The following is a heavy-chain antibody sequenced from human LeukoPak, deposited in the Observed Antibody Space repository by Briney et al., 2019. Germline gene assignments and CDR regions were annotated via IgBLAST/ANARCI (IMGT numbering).Heavy chain of an antibody. CDR3: AREGGSSNAFDI. J-gene: IGHJ3*02. CDR1: GGTFSSYA. Sequence: SVTVSCTASGGTFSSYAISWVRQAPGQGLEWMGGIIPIFGTANYAQKFQGRVTITADESTSTAYVELNSLTSEDTAVYYCAREGGSSNAFDIWGQGTMVTVSS. D-gene: IGHD6-6*01. V-gene: IGHV1-69*13. CDR2: IIPIFGTA.